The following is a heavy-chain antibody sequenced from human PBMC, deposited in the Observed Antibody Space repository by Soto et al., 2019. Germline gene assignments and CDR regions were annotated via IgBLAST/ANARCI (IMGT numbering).Heavy chain of an antibody. CDR3: AKDGRIHLYSPPFDY. D-gene: IGHD5-18*01. V-gene: IGHV3-23*01. CDR1: AFTFSSYA. J-gene: IGHJ4*02. CDR2: ISGSGDST. Sequence: EVQLLESGGGLVQQGGSLRLSCEASAFTFSSYAMSWVRQTPRKGLEWVSSISGSGDSTFYADSVKGRFTISRDNSKNTLYLEMSSLRAEDTAIYFCAKDGRIHLYSPPFDYWGQGALVSVTS.